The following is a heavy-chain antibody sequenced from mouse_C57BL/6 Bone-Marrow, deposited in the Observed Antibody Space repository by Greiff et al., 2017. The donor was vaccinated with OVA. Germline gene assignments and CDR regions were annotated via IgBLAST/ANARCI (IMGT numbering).Heavy chain of an antibody. J-gene: IGHJ2*01. Sequence: QVQLQQPGAELVRPGSSVKLSCKASGYTFTSYWMHWVKQRPIQGLEWIGNIDPSDSETHYNQKFKDKATLTVDKSSSTASMQLSSLTSEDSAVYYCARSRDYYGSSDYWGQGTTLTVSS. D-gene: IGHD1-1*01. V-gene: IGHV1-52*01. CDR1: GYTFTSYW. CDR3: ARSRDYYGSSDY. CDR2: IDPSDSET.